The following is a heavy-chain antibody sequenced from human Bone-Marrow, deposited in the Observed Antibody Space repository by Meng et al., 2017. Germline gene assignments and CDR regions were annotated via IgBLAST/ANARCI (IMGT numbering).Heavy chain of an antibody. CDR2: ISSSGSTI. D-gene: IGHD3-10*01. CDR1: GFTFSDYN. CDR3: ARVSYGSGSYWSFYYYYGMDV. Sequence: GGSLRLSCAASGFTFSDYNMSWIRQAPGKGLEWVSYISSSGSTIYYADSVKGRFTISRDNAKNSLYLQMNSLRAEDTAVYYCARVSYGSGSYWSFYYYYGMDVWGQGTTVTVSS. J-gene: IGHJ6*02. V-gene: IGHV3-11*04.